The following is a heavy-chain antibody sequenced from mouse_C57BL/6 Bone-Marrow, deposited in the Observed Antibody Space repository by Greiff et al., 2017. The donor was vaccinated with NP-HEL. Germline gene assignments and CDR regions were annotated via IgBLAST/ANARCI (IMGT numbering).Heavy chain of an antibody. V-gene: IGHV1-54*01. CDR3: ARSSTVVATRYFDV. CDR1: GYAFTNYL. Sequence: VKLQQSGAELVRPGTSVKVSCKASGYAFTNYLIEWVKQRPGQGLEWIGVINPGSGGTNYNEKFKGKATLTADKSSSTAYMQLSSLTSEDSAVYFCARSSTVVATRYFDVWGTGTTVTVSS. J-gene: IGHJ1*03. D-gene: IGHD1-1*01. CDR2: INPGSGGT.